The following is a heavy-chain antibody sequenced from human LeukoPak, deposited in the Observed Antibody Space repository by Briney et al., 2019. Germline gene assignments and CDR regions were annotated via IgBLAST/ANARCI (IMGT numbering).Heavy chain of an antibody. CDR2: ISSSSSYI. D-gene: IGHD6-19*01. CDR3: ASPLEYSSGWYYFPPAY. J-gene: IGHJ4*02. V-gene: IGHV3-21*01. CDR1: GFTFSSYE. Sequence: GGSLRLSRAASGFTFSSYEMNWVRQAPGKGLEWVSSISSSSSYIYYADSVKGRFTISRDNAKNSLYLQMNSLRAEDTAVYYCASPLEYSSGWYYFPPAYWGQGTLVTVSS.